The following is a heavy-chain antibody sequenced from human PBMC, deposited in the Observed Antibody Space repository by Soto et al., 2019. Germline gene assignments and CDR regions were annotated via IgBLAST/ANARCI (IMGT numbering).Heavy chain of an antibody. CDR1: GGTFSSYA. D-gene: IGHD2-8*02. J-gene: IGHJ4*02. V-gene: IGHV1-69*06. Sequence: ASVKVSCKASGGTFSSYAISWVRQAPGQGLEWMGGIIPIFGTANYAQKFQGRVTITADKSTSTAYMELSSLRSEDTAVYYCASFQRIGLLGYFDYWGQGTLVTVSS. CDR3: ASFQRIGLLGYFDY. CDR2: IIPIFGTA.